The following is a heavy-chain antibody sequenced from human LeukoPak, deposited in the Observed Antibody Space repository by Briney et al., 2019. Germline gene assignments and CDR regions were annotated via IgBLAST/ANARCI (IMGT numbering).Heavy chain of an antibody. Sequence: GGSLRLSCAASGFTFSTYAMSWVRQAPGKGLEWVSAISGSGSSTYYADCVKGRFTISRDNSKNALYLQMNSLRAEDTAVYYCAKGGRDIVVVPATMATYYFYYMDVWGKGTTVTVSS. V-gene: IGHV3-23*01. D-gene: IGHD2-2*01. CDR3: AKGGRDIVVVPATMATYYFYYMDV. CDR2: ISGSGSST. CDR1: GFTFSTYA. J-gene: IGHJ6*03.